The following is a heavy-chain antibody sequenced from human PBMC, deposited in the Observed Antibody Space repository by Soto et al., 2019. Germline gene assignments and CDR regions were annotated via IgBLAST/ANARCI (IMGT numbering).Heavy chain of an antibody. D-gene: IGHD2-15*01. CDR2: INHRGTT. CDR1: GASFSGHY. Sequence: QVQLQQWGAGLLKSSETLSLTCAFYGASFSGHYWSWIRQAPGKGLEWIGEINHRGTTNYNPSLKSRVTISADTAKNQFSLKLGSVTAADTAVYFCARGVEMAATYFDHWGQGTLVSVSS. V-gene: IGHV4-34*02. CDR3: ARGVEMAATYFDH. J-gene: IGHJ4*02.